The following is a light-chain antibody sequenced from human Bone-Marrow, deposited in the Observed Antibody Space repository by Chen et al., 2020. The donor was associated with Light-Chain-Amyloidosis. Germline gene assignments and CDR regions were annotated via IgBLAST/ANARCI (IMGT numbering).Light chain of an antibody. Sequence: QSVLTQPPSASGTPGQRVTISCSGASSNIGINSVYWYQHFPGAAPNHLIHRNNQRPSGVPDRFSDSKSGTSAFLAISGLRSEDEADYYCAAWDGSLSGYVFGTGTKVIVL. J-gene: IGLJ1*01. CDR3: AAWDGSLSGYV. V-gene: IGLV1-47*01. CDR2: RNN. CDR1: SSNIGINS.